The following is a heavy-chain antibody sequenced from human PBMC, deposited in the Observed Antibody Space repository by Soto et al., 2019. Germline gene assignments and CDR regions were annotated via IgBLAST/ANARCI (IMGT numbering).Heavy chain of an antibody. Sequence: QPGGSLRLSCAASGFTFSSYGMHWVRQAPGKGLEWVAVISYDGSNKYYADSVKGRFTISRDNSKNTLYLQVNSLRAEDTAVYYCAQAHNTMVSLDIWGQGKMVTVSS. CDR3: AQAHNTMVSLDI. J-gene: IGHJ3*02. D-gene: IGHD3-10*01. CDR1: GFTFSSYG. V-gene: IGHV3-30*18. CDR2: ISYDGSNK.